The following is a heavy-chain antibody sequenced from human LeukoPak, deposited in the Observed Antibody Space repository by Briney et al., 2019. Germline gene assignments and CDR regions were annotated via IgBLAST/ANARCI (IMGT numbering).Heavy chain of an antibody. CDR1: GGSISSYY. Sequence: SETLSLTCTVSGGSISSYYWSWVRQPPGKGLEWIGYIYYSGSTNYNPSLKSRVTISVDTSENQFSLKVSSVTAADTAVYYCARDRWLGYWGQGTLVTVSS. CDR3: ARDRWLGY. CDR2: IYYSGST. D-gene: IGHD5-18*01. V-gene: IGHV4-59*01. J-gene: IGHJ4*02.